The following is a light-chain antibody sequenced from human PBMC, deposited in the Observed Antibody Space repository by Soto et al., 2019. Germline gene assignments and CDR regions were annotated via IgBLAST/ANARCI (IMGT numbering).Light chain of an antibody. CDR2: RAD. Sequence: QSVLTQPTSASGTPGQTVTISCSGRGSNIGSNYVYWYQQLPGTAPRLLMYRADQRPPGVPDRFSGSKSGTSASLATSGLRFEDEADYFCAAWDDTLSGLVFGGGTKVTVL. V-gene: IGLV1-47*01. J-gene: IGLJ2*01. CDR1: GSNIGSNY. CDR3: AAWDDTLSGLV.